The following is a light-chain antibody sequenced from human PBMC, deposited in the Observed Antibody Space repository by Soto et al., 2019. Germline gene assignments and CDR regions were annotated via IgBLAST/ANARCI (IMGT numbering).Light chain of an antibody. CDR1: QSVGSY. Sequence: ETVLTQSPDTLSLSPGERVTLSCRASQSVGSYLVWYQQKPGQAPRLLIYGASNRATGIPARFSGSGSGTDFTLTISSLEPEDFAVYYCQHRSNGFGQGTSGDQT. J-gene: IGKJ2*01. V-gene: IGKV3-11*01. CDR3: QHRSNG. CDR2: GAS.